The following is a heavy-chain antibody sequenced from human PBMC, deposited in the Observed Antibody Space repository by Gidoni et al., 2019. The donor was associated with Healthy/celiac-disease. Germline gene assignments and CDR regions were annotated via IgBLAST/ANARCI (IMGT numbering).Heavy chain of an antibody. D-gene: IGHD6-19*01. Sequence: QVQLVQSGAEVKKPGSSVKVSCQASGGTFSSYAISWVRQAPGQGLEWMGGIIPIFGTANYAQKFQGRVTITADESTSTAYMELSSLRSEDTAVYYCARGAVAAIGERAYFQHWGQGTLVTVSS. CDR1: GGTFSSYA. CDR3: ARGAVAAIGERAYFQH. V-gene: IGHV1-69*01. J-gene: IGHJ1*01. CDR2: IIPIFGTA.